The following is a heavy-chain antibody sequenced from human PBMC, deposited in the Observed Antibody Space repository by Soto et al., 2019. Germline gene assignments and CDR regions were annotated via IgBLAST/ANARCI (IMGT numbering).Heavy chain of an antibody. CDR2: VYFSRTT. CDR1: GGSVSSGYHY. Sequence: SETLSLTCTVCGGSVSSGYHYWSWIRQPPGKGLEWIGYVYFSRTTNYNPSLKSRVTISVDTSKNQFSLRLSSVTAADTALYYCARWVYGMDVWGQGTTVTVSS. J-gene: IGHJ6*02. CDR3: ARWVYGMDV. V-gene: IGHV4-61*01.